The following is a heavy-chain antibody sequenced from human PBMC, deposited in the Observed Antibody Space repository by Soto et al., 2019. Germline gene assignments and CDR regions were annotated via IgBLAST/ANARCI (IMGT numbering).Heavy chain of an antibody. CDR2: ISYDGRNK. J-gene: IGHJ3*02. CDR3: AKDLRYDILTGYYMGVGAFDI. V-gene: IGHV3-30*18. D-gene: IGHD3-9*01. Sequence: QVQLVESGGGVVQPGRSLRLACVASGFTFSSYGMHWVRQAPGKGLEWVAVISYDGRNKYFADSVKGRFTIYRDNSKNTLFLQISTLIVEDTAVYYCAKDLRYDILTGYYMGVGAFDIWGQGTMVTVSS. CDR1: GFTFSSYG.